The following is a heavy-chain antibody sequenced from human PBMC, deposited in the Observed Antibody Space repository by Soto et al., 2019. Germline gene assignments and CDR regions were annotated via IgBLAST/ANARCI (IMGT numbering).Heavy chain of an antibody. J-gene: IGHJ6*02. D-gene: IGHD6-6*01. CDR3: AREYGSSSIRWVSYYYYYGMDV. V-gene: IGHV3-30-3*01. CDR1: GFTFSSYA. CDR2: ISYDGSNK. Sequence: GGSLRLSCAASGFTFSSYAMHWVRQAPGKGLEWVAVISYDGSNKYYADSVKGRFTISRDNSKNTLYLQMNSLRAEDTAVYYCAREYGSSSIRWVSYYYYYGMDVWGQGTTVTVAS.